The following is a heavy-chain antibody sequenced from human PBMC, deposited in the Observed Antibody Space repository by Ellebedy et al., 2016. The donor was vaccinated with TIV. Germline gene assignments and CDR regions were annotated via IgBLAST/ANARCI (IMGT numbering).Heavy chain of an antibody. D-gene: IGHD2-2*01. J-gene: IGHJ6*03. CDR3: ARDGTVQVPAADMDV. V-gene: IGHV4-38-2*02. Sequence: SETLSLTCTVSGYFISDGYYWGWIRQPPGKGLEWIGSGYHSGSTFYNPSLKSRVSISVDTTKNQFSLRLASVTAADTAVYYCARDGTVQVPAADMDVWGKGTTVTVSS. CDR1: GYFISDGYY. CDR2: GYHSGST.